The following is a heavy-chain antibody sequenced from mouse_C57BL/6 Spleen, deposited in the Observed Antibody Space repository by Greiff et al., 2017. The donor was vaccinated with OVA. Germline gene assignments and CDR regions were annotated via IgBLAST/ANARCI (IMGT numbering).Heavy chain of an antibody. D-gene: IGHD6-1*01. CDR3: ARGSQTYFDY. V-gene: IGHV1-19*01. CDR1: GYTFTDYY. J-gene: IGHJ2*01. CDR2: INPYNGGT. Sequence: EVQLQQSGPVLVKPGASVKMSCKASGYTFTDYYMNWVKQSHGKSLEWIGVINPYNGGTSYNQKFKGKATLTVDKSSSTAYMELNSLTSEDSAVYYCARGSQTYFDYWGQGTTLTVSS.